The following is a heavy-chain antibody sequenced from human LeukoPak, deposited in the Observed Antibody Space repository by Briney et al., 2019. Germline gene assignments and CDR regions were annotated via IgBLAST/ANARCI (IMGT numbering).Heavy chain of an antibody. CDR2: INSDGSST. Sequence: PGGSLRLSCAASGFTFSSYWMHWVRQAPGKGLVWVSRINSDGSSTSYADSVKGRFTISRDNAKNSLYLQMNSLRTEDTAVYFCARVMNDYGDYVFDYWGQGTLVTVSS. CDR3: ARVMNDYGDYVFDY. CDR1: GFTFSSYW. J-gene: IGHJ4*02. V-gene: IGHV3-74*01. D-gene: IGHD4-17*01.